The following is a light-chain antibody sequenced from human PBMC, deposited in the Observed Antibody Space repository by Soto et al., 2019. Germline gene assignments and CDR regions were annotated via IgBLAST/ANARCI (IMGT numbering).Light chain of an antibody. CDR3: AAWDLSLNSWL. J-gene: IGLJ3*02. CDR1: SSNIGNNY. CDR2: ENN. V-gene: IGLV1-51*02. Sequence: QSVLTQPPSVSAAPGQKVTISCSGSSSNIGNNYVSWYQQLPGTAPKLLIYENNRRPSGIPDRFSGSKSGTSATLGITGLQTGDEVDYYCAAWDLSLNSWLFGGGSTVTVL.